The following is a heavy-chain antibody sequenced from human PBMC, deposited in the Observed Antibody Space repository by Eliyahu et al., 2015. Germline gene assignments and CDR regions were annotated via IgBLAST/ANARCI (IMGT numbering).Heavy chain of an antibody. V-gene: IGHV4-34*02. CDR3: ARGGDGTLSDRHFGMDV. Sequence: VQLQQWGAGLLKPSDTLSLTCVVYGGSFSDYHWTWIRQSPGKGLEWIGEIFHGGSTNYNPALRSRLSISLDTSKKRFSLRMTSVTAADAASYFCARGGDGTLSDRHFGMDVWGQGTTVTVSS. CDR2: IFHGGST. D-gene: IGHD5-24*01. CDR1: GGSFSDYH. J-gene: IGHJ6*02.